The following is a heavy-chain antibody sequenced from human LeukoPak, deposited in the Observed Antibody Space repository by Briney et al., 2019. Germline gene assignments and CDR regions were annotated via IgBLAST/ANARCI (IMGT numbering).Heavy chain of an antibody. CDR1: GFTFSSYS. D-gene: IGHD3-3*01. Sequence: GGSLRLSCAASGFTFSSYSMTWVRQAPGKGLEWVSYISSSSSTIYYADSVKGRFTISRDNAKNSLYLQMNSLRDEDTAVYYCARGNDFWSGYYSSFDYGGQGTLVTVSS. J-gene: IGHJ4*02. CDR2: ISSSSSTI. CDR3: ARGNDFWSGYYSSFDY. V-gene: IGHV3-48*02.